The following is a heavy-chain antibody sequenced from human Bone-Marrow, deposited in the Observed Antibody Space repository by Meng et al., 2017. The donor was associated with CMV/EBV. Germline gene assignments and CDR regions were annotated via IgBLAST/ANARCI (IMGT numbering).Heavy chain of an antibody. Sequence: GESLKISCAASGFTFSSYWMHWVRQAPGKGLVWVSRINSDGSSTSYADSVKGRFTISRDNAKNTLYLQMNSLRAEDTAVYYCAKDGGTYYDFWSGYYKGWGPGTLVTVSS. CDR1: GFTFSSYW. V-gene: IGHV3-74*01. CDR2: INSDGSST. CDR3: AKDGGTYYDFWSGYYKG. J-gene: IGHJ4*02. D-gene: IGHD3-3*01.